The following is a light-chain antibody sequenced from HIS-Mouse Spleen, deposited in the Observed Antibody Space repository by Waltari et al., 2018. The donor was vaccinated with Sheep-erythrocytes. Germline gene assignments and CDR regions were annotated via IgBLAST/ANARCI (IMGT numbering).Light chain of an antibody. CDR2: DVS. CDR3: CSYAGSYNHV. CDR1: SRAVGGYNY. Sequence: QSALTQPRPVSGSPGQSVTIPCPGTSRAVGGYNYVSWYQQPPGKAPKPMIYDVSKRPSGVPDRFSGSKSGNTASLTISALQAEDEADYYCCSYAGSYNHVFATGTKVTVL. J-gene: IGLJ1*01. V-gene: IGLV2-11*01.